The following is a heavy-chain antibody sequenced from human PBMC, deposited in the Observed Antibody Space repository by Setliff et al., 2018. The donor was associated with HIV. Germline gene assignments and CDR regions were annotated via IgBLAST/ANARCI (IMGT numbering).Heavy chain of an antibody. V-gene: IGHV3-48*01. CDR3: ARGRCSGGSCFFDY. Sequence: PGGSLRLSCKVSGFIFSTQTMNWVRQAPGKGLEWVAYIRSNSGTQYYGDSVVGRFTISRDNDEKALYLEMNGLTADDTAIYYCARGRCSGGSCFFDYWGQGTLVTVSS. J-gene: IGHJ4*02. D-gene: IGHD2-15*01. CDR1: GFIFSTQT. CDR2: IRSNSGTQ.